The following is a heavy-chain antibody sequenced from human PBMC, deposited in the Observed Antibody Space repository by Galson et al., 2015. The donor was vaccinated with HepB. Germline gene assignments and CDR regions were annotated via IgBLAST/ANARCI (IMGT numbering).Heavy chain of an antibody. D-gene: IGHD2-15*01. Sequence: SLRLSCAASGFTFSSYSMNWVRQAPGKGLEWVSYISFSGGIHYADSVKGRFTISRDNAQKSLYLQMNSLRDDDTAVYYCARDPHSLDYWGQGTLVTVSS. CDR1: GFTFSSYS. CDR2: ISFSGGI. CDR3: ARDPHSLDY. J-gene: IGHJ4*02. V-gene: IGHV3-48*02.